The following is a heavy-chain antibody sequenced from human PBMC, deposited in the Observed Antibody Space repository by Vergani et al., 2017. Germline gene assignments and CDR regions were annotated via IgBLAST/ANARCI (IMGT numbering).Heavy chain of an antibody. D-gene: IGHD2-15*01. J-gene: IGHJ4*02. CDR2: IIGSGGST. V-gene: IGHV3-23*04. CDR1: GFTFDDYA. Sequence: EVQLVESGGGLVQPGRSLRLSCAASGFTFDDYAMYWVRQAPGTGLEWVSGIIGSGGSTYYADSVKGRFTITRDNSKNTLYLQMNSLRAEDTAVYDCACNRYCSGGSCYLDYWGQGTLVTVSS. CDR3: ACNRYCSGGSCYLDY.